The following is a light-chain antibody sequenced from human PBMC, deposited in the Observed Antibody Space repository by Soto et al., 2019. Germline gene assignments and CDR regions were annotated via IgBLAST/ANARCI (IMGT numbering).Light chain of an antibody. CDR2: EDS. V-gene: IGLV2-23*01. CDR1: SGDVRGYNL. Sequence: QSALTQPASVSGSPGQSITIYCTGTSGDVRGYNLVSWYQHHPGKAPKVMIYEDSERPSGVSNRFSGSKSGNTASLTISGLQAEDDADYYCCSYAGPYTWVFGGGTKVIVL. J-gene: IGLJ3*02. CDR3: CSYAGPYTWV.